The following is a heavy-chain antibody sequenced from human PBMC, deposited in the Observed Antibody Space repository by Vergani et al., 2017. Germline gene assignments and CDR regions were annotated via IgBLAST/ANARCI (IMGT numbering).Heavy chain of an antibody. D-gene: IGHD1-26*01. V-gene: IGHV3-33*05. CDR2: ISNDGGNK. CDR3: ARDGWELLDYFYYMDV. Sequence: QVQLVESGGGVVQPGRSLRLSCAASGFRFSSYGMNWVRQSPGKGLEWVAVISNDGGNKYNVDSVKGRFTISRDNAKNTLYLQMDSLRAEDTAVYYCARDGWELLDYFYYMDVWGKGTTVTVSS. J-gene: IGHJ6*03. CDR1: GFRFSSYG.